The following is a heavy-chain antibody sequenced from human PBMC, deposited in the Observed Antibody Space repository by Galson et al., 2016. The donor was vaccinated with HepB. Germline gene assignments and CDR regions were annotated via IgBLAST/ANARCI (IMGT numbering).Heavy chain of an antibody. V-gene: IGHV3-11*06. CDR3: ARANTRGVIDWYFDL. CDR1: GFSFSDYY. J-gene: IGHJ2*01. Sequence: SLRLSCAASGFSFSDYYMAWVRQAPGKGLEWVSHMSPTSAYSRYTDSVKGRFSISRDNANNSLFLQMNSLRHEDTGVYFCARANTRGVIDWYFDLWGRGTLITVSS. CDR2: MSPTSAYS. D-gene: IGHD3-10*01.